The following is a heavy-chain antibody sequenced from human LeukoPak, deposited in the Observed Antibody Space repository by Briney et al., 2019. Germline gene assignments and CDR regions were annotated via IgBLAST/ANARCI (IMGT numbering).Heavy chain of an antibody. D-gene: IGHD6-19*01. Sequence: SETLSLTCTVSGGSISNYYWSWIRQPPGKGLEWIGYIYYSGSSNYNPSLKSRVTISLDTSKNQFSLKLSSVTAADTAVYYCARLPYSSGWGGRYYYYMDVWGKGTTVTISS. J-gene: IGHJ6*03. CDR1: GGSISNYY. CDR2: IYYSGSS. CDR3: ARLPYSSGWGGRYYYYMDV. V-gene: IGHV4-59*12.